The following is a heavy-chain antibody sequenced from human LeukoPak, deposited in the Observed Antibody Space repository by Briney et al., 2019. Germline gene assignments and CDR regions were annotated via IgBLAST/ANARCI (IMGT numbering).Heavy chain of an antibody. D-gene: IGHD4-17*01. CDR1: GFTFSSYA. V-gene: IGHV3-23*01. J-gene: IGHJ4*02. Sequence: PGGSLRLSCAASGFTFSSYAMSWVRQAPGKGLEWVSAISGSGGSTYYADSVKGRFTISRDNSKNTLYLQMNSLRAEDTAVYYCAKDLGYGDYVSLDYWGQGTLVTVSS. CDR2: ISGSGGST. CDR3: AKDLGYGDYVSLDY.